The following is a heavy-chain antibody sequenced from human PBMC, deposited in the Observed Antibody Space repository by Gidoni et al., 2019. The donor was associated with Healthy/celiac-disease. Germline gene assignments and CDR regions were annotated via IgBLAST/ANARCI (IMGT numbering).Heavy chain of an antibody. D-gene: IGHD3-22*01. V-gene: IGHV4-34*01. CDR1: GGSFSGYY. CDR3: ARGRLVLITRSYYFDY. Sequence: QVQLQQWGAGLLKPSATLSLTCAVYGGSFSGYYWSWIRQPPGKGLEWIGEINHSGSTNYNPSLKSRVTISVDTSKNQFSLKLSSVTAADTAVYYCARGRLVLITRSYYFDYWGQGTLVTVSS. J-gene: IGHJ4*02. CDR2: INHSGST.